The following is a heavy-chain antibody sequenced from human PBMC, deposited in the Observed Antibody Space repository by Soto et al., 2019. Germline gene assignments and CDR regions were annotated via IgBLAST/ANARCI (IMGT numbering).Heavy chain of an antibody. V-gene: IGHV3-15*07. Sequence: PGGSLRLSCAASGFTFSNAWMNWVRQAPGKGLEWVGRIKSKTDGGTTDYAAPVKGRFTIPRDDSKNTLYLQMNSLKTEDTAVYYCTTALYYGSGSFYYYYGMDVWGQGTTVTVSS. J-gene: IGHJ6*02. CDR3: TTALYYGSGSFYYYYGMDV. CDR2: IKSKTDGGTT. CDR1: GFTFSNAW. D-gene: IGHD3-10*01.